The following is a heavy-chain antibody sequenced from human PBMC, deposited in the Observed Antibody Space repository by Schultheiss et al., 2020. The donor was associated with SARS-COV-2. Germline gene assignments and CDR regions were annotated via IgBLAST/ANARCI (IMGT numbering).Heavy chain of an antibody. J-gene: IGHJ3*02. CDR3: ARAIILRVAFDI. D-gene: IGHD3-3*01. CDR1: GGSISSYY. CDR2: IYYSGST. V-gene: IGHV4-59*08. Sequence: SETLSLTCIVSGGSISSYYWSWIRQSPGKGLEWIGYIYYSGSTNYNPSLKSRVTISVDTSKKQFSLKLSSVTAADTAVYYCARAIILRVAFDIWGQGTMVTVSS.